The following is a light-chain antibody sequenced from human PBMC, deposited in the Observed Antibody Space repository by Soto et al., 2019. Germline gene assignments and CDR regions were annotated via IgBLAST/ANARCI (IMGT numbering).Light chain of an antibody. V-gene: IGLV2-14*01. CDR2: DVS. CDR3: SSSTSSSTVV. Sequence: QSALTQPASVSGSPGQSVTISCTGTSSGVGAYSYVSWYQQHPGKAPKLMIYDVSYRPSGVSNRFSGSKSGNTASLTISGLQAEDAADYYSSSSTSSSTVVFGGGTKLTVL. J-gene: IGLJ2*01. CDR1: SSGVGAYSY.